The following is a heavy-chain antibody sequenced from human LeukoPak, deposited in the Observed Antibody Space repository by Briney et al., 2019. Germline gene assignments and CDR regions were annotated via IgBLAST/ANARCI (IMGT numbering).Heavy chain of an antibody. Sequence: GGSLRLSCAASGFTFSSNYMSWVRQAPGKGLEWVSVIYSGGSTYYADSVKGRFTISRDNSKNTLYLQMNSLRAEDTAVYYCARRGSSSVPFDYWGQGTLVTVSS. CDR3: ARRGSSSVPFDY. CDR2: IYSGGST. CDR1: GFTFSSNY. D-gene: IGHD6-13*01. J-gene: IGHJ4*02. V-gene: IGHV3-66*04.